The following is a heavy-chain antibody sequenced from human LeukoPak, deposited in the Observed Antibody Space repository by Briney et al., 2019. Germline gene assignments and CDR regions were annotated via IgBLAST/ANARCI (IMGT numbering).Heavy chain of an antibody. CDR3: ARSSSAWYYYYYMDV. Sequence: SETLSLTCAVSGGSISSGGYSWSWIRQPPGKGLEWIGYIYHSGSTYYNPSLKSRVTISVDRSKNQFSLKLSSVTTADTAVYYCARSSSAWYYYYYMDVWGKGTTVTVSS. CDR2: IYHSGST. CDR1: GGSISSGGYS. D-gene: IGHD6-6*01. J-gene: IGHJ6*03. V-gene: IGHV4-30-2*02.